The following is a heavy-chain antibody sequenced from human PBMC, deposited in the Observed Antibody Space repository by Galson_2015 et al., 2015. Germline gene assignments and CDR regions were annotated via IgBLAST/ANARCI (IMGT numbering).Heavy chain of an antibody. Sequence: SLRLSCAASGSTFSSYAMRWVRQAPGKGLEWVSTVNGGGGSTYYADSVKGRFTISRDNSRNTLYLQMNSLRVEDTAVYFCAKGGLGYCSGGSCYSGKEFDYWGQGTLVTVSS. J-gene: IGHJ4*02. CDR2: VNGGGGST. CDR3: AKGGLGYCSGGSCYSGKEFDY. CDR1: GSTFSSYA. D-gene: IGHD2-15*01. V-gene: IGHV3-23*01.